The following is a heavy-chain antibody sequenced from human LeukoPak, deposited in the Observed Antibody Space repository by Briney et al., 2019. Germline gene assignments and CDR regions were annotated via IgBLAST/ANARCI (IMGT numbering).Heavy chain of an antibody. Sequence: SQTLSLTCTVSGGSISSGDYYWSWIRQPPGKGLEWIGYIYYSGSTYYNPSLKSRVTISVDTSKNQFSLRLSSVTAADTAVYYCARDYVEMEPYYYYMDVWGKGTTVTVSS. CDR2: IYYSGST. CDR1: GGSISSGDYY. V-gene: IGHV4-30-4*01. CDR3: ARDYVEMEPYYYYMDV. J-gene: IGHJ6*03. D-gene: IGHD5-24*01.